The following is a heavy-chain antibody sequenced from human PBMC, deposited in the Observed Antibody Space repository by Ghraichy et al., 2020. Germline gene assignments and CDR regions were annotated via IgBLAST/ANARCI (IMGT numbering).Heavy chain of an antibody. CDR1: GFNLSNYG. CDR3: TRVYRPSRTIGSRFDP. Sequence: GESLNISCIVSGFNLSNYGMNWVRQGPGRGLEWVSYITSTSRTIDYADSVKGRFTMSRDIATNSLHLRMNSLRDEDTAIYYCTRVYRPSRTIGSRFDPWGQGTQVTVSS. V-gene: IGHV3-48*02. D-gene: IGHD2-8*01. CDR2: ITSTSRTI. J-gene: IGHJ5*01.